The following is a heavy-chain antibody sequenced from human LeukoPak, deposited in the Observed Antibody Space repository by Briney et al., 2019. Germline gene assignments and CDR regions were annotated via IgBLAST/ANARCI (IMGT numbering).Heavy chain of an antibody. Sequence: PGGSLRLSCAASGFTFSSYWMSWVRQAPGKGLEWVANIKQDGSEKYYVDSVKGRFTISRDNAKNSLYLQMNSLRAEDTAVYYCARAMSQWLAKGYYFDYWGQGTLVTVSS. J-gene: IGHJ4*02. CDR2: IKQDGSEK. CDR1: GFTFSSYW. D-gene: IGHD6-19*01. V-gene: IGHV3-7*01. CDR3: ARAMSQWLAKGYYFDY.